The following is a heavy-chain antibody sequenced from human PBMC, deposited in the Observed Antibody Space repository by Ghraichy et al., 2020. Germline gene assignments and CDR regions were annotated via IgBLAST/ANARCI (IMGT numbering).Heavy chain of an antibody. CDR1: GGSISRGGSISSGDYY. J-gene: IGHJ2*01. CDR3: ARALVITSWYQIWYFDL. D-gene: IGHD6-13*01. V-gene: IGHV4-61*09. CDR2: IYPTGST. Sequence: SETLSLTCTVSGGSISRGGSISSGDYYWSWIRQPAGKGLEWIGHIYPTGSTNYNPSLKSRVTISVDTSKNQFSLRLSSVTAADTAVYFCARALVITSWYQIWYFDLWGRGTLVTVSS.